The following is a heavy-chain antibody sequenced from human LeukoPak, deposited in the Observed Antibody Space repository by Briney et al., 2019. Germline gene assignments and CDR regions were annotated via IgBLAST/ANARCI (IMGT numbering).Heavy chain of an antibody. Sequence: GASVKVSCKASGYTFTGYYMHWVRQAPGQGLEWMGWINPNSGGTNYAQKFQGRVTMTRGTSISTAYMELSRLRSDDTAVYYCARGARGSGSYPPAVYYFDYWGQGTLVTVSS. CDR3: ARGARGSGSYPPAVYYFDY. CDR2: INPNSGGT. J-gene: IGHJ4*02. CDR1: GYTFTGYY. D-gene: IGHD3-10*01. V-gene: IGHV1-2*02.